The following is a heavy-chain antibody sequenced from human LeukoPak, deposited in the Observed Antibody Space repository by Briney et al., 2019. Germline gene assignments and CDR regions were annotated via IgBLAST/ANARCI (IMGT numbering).Heavy chain of an antibody. V-gene: IGHV4-59*08. Sequence: SETLSLTCTVSGVSISSSYWSWIRQPPGQGLEWIGNIYNSGSTNYNPSLKTRVTISADTSKNQFSLNLNSVTAADTAVYYCARHARWFDPWGQGTLVTVSS. J-gene: IGHJ5*02. CDR2: IYNSGST. CDR1: GVSISSSY. CDR3: ARHARWFDP.